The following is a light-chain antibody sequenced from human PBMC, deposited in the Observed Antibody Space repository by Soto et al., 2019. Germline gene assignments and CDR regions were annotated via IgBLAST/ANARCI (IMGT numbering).Light chain of an antibody. CDR3: QQYDSYSLT. V-gene: IGKV1-5*01. CDR2: AVS. Sequence: DGQMTQSPSTLSASVGDRVTITCRASQSINNLLAWYQQKPGKAPKFLIYAVSTLESGVPSRFSGSGSGTEFTLTISSLQPEDFATYYCQQYDSYSLTFGGGTRVEIK. CDR1: QSINNL. J-gene: IGKJ4*01.